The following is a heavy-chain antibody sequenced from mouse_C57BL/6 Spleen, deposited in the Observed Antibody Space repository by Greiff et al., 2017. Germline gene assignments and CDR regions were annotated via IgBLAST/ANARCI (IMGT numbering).Heavy chain of an antibody. CDR2: INPSSGYT. CDR1: GYILTSYW. D-gene: IGHD2-5*01. Sequence: VQLQQSGAELAKPGASVKLSCKASGYILTSYWMHWVKQRPGQGLEWIGYINPSSGYTKYNQKFKDKATLTADKASSTAYMQLSSLTYEDSAVYYCARKWLNYSNYDWYFDVWGTGTTVTVSS. J-gene: IGHJ1*03. V-gene: IGHV1-7*01. CDR3: ARKWLNYSNYDWYFDV.